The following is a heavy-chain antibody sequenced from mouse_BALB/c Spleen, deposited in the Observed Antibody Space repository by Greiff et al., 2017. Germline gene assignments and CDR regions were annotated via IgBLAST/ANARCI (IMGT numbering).Heavy chain of an antibody. J-gene: IGHJ4*01. Sequence: VKLMESGPGLVAPSQSLSITCTVSGFSLTSYGVHWVRQPPGKGLEWLGVIWAGGSTNYNSALMSRLSISKDNSKSQVFLKMNSLQTDDTAMYYCARGPYDYAMDYWGQGTSVTVSS. D-gene: IGHD2-4*01. CDR2: IWAGGST. CDR1: GFSLTSYG. V-gene: IGHV2-9*02. CDR3: ARGPYDYAMDY.